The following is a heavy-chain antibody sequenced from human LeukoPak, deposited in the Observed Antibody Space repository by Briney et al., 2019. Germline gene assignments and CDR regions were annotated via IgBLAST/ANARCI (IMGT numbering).Heavy chain of an antibody. CDR3: ATGYSGPTHFDY. CDR1: GGSFSCYY. V-gene: IGHV4-34*01. D-gene: IGHD5-12*01. Sequence: PSETLSLTCAVYGGSFSCYYWSWICQPPGKGLEWIGSIYHTGSTYYTPSLKSRVTISVDTSKNQFSLKLSSVTAADTAVYYCATGYSGPTHFDYWGQGTLVTVSS. CDR2: IYHTGST. J-gene: IGHJ4*02.